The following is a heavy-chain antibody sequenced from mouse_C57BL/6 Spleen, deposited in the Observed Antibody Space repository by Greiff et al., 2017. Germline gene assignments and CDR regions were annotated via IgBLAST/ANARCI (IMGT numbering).Heavy chain of an antibody. CDR1: GYSITSGYY. CDR3: ARAGALWYFDV. Sequence: EVQRQESGPGLVKPSQSLSLTCTVTGYSITSGYYWNLNRQLPGNKLEWMGYLSYDGSNNYHPSLKNRISITRNTSKNRFFLKWNAVTNEDTATYYCARAGALWYFDVWGTGTTVTVSS. CDR2: LSYDGSN. V-gene: IGHV3-6*01. J-gene: IGHJ1*03. D-gene: IGHD3-3*01.